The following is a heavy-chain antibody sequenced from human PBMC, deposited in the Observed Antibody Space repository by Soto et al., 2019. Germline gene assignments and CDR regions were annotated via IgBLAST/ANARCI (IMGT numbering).Heavy chain of an antibody. V-gene: IGHV4-34*01. Sequence: QVQLQQWGAGLLKPSETLSLTCAVYGGSFSGYYWSWIRQPPEKGLEWIGEINHSGSTNYNPSLKSRVTISVDTSKNQFSLKLSSVTAADTAVYYCASQITGTTIRDYWGQGTLVTVSS. D-gene: IGHD1-7*01. CDR1: GGSFSGYY. CDR2: INHSGST. CDR3: ASQITGTTIRDY. J-gene: IGHJ4*02.